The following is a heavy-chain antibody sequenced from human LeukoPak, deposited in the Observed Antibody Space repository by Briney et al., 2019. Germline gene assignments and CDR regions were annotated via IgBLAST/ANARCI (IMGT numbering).Heavy chain of an antibody. CDR1: GYSISSGYL. J-gene: IGHJ4*02. CDR3: ARGSGDWTYYFDY. CDR2: TYNGGTT. Sequence: PSETLSLTCTVPGYSISSGYLWGWIRQPPGKGLEWIGSTYNGGTTYSNPSLKSRVIISEDTSKNPLSLNLSSVTAADPAVYSCARGSGDWTYYFDYWGQGTLVTVSS. V-gene: IGHV4-38-2*02. D-gene: IGHD2-21*02.